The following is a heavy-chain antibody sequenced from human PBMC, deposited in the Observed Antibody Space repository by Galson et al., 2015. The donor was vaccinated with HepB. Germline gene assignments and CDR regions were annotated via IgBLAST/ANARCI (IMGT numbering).Heavy chain of an antibody. Sequence: SLRLSCAASGFTFSSYGMHWVRQAPGKGLEWVAVIWYDGSNKYYADSVKGRFTISRDNSKNTLYLQMNSLRAEDTAVYYCARFGEGYAFDIWGQGTMVTVSS. CDR2: IWYDGSNK. CDR1: GFTFSSYG. CDR3: ARFGEGYAFDI. V-gene: IGHV3-33*08. D-gene: IGHD3-16*01. J-gene: IGHJ3*02.